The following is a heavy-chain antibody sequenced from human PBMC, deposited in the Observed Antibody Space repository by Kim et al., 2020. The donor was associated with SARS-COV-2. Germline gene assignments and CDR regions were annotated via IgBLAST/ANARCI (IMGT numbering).Heavy chain of an antibody. D-gene: IGHD3-16*01. CDR2: ISYDGSNK. J-gene: IGHJ5*02. CDR1: GFTFSSYG. V-gene: IGHV3-30*18. CDR3: AKDLGGDNLYNWFDP. Sequence: GGSLRLSCAASGFTFSSYGMHWVRQAPGKGLKWVAVISYDGSNKYYADSVKGRFTISRDNSKNTLYLQMNSLRAEDTAVYYCAKDLGGDNLYNWFDPWGQGTLVTVSS.